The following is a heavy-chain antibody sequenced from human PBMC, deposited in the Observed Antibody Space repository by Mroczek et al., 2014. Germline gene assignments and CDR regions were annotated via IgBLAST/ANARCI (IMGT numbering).Heavy chain of an antibody. V-gene: IGHV4-31*03. Sequence: QVQLVESGPGLVKPSQTLSLTCTVSGGSISSGGYYWSWIRQHPGKGLEWIGYIYYSGSTYYNPSLKSRVTISVDTSKNQFSLKLSSVTAADTAVYYCARVAKDYDFWSGPNWFDPWGQGTLVTVSS. D-gene: IGHD3-3*01. CDR1: GGSISSGGYY. CDR3: ARVAKDYDFWSGPNWFDP. CDR2: IYYSGST. J-gene: IGHJ5*02.